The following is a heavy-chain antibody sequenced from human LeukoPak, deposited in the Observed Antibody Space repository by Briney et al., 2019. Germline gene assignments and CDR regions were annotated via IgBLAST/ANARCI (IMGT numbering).Heavy chain of an antibody. D-gene: IGHD6-6*01. CDR3: ARRGHIAARGWFDP. J-gene: IGHJ5*02. V-gene: IGHV4-61*02. CDR1: GDSISNSNYY. Sequence: SETLSLTCTASGDSISNSNYYWNWIRQSAGTGLEWIGRIYISETTSYNPSLKSRVTILGDTSKNHFSLKLSSVTAADTAVYYCARRGHIAARGWFDPWGQGTLVTVSS. CDR2: IYISETT.